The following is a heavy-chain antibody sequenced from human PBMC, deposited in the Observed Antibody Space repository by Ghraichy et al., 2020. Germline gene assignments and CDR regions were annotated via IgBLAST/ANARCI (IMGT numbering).Heavy chain of an antibody. Sequence: GGSLRLSCAASGFTFSSYAMSWVRQAPGKGLEWVSAISGSGGSTYYADSVKGRFTISRDNSKNTLYLQMNSLRAEDTAVYYCAKDASYDYIWGSYLAITYYFDYWGQGTLVTVSS. CDR3: AKDASYDYIWGSYLAITYYFDY. V-gene: IGHV3-23*01. CDR1: GFTFSSYA. CDR2: ISGSGGST. D-gene: IGHD3-16*02. J-gene: IGHJ4*02.